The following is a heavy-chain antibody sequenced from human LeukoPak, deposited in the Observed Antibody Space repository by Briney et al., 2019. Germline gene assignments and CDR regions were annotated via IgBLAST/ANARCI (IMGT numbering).Heavy chain of an antibody. Sequence: ASAKVSCKASGYTFTSYGISWVRQAPGQGLEWMGWISAYNGNTNYAQKLQGRVTMTTDTSTSTAYMELRSLRSDDTAVYYCAREVYGYCSGGSCYLFDYWGQGTLVTVSS. J-gene: IGHJ4*02. D-gene: IGHD2-15*01. CDR3: AREVYGYCSGGSCYLFDY. CDR2: ISAYNGNT. CDR1: GYTFTSYG. V-gene: IGHV1-18*01.